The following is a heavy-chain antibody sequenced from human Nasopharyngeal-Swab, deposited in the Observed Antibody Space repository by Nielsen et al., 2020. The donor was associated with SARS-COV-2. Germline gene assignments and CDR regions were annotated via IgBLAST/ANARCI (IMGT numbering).Heavy chain of an antibody. V-gene: IGHV3-30*18. CDR2: ISYDGANK. Sequence: GESLKISCAASGFIFSNYGMHWVRQAPGKGLEWVAVISYDGANKYDADSVRGRFTISRDNSKDTLYLQMNSRRGEDTAVYYCAKEGPGMFGVVGLDVWGQGTTVTVSS. CDR3: AKEGPGMFGVVGLDV. CDR1: GFIFSNYG. J-gene: IGHJ6*02. D-gene: IGHD3-3*01.